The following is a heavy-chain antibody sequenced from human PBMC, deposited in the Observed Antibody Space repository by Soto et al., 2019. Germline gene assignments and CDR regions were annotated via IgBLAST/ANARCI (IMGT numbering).Heavy chain of an antibody. CDR2: ISGSGSTI. D-gene: IGHD3-10*01. CDR1: GFTFSDYS. J-gene: IGHJ4*02. CDR3: ARAPRYYGSGNEFDL. Sequence: GGSLRLSCVASGFTFSDYSMTWVRQAPGKGLEWLSYISGSGSTIYYTDSVKGRITVSRDNAKNSLYLQMNSLRAEDTAVYYCARAPRYYGSGNEFDLWGQGTLVTVSS. V-gene: IGHV3-48*01.